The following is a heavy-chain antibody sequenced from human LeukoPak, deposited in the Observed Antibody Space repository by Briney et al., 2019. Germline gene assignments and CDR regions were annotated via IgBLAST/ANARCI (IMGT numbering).Heavy chain of an antibody. CDR2: ISGSGDST. Sequence: GGSLRLSCAASGFTFNTYAMSWVRQAPGKGLEWVSVISGSGDSTYYADSVKGRFTISRDNPRNTLYMQMSSLRAEDTAVYYCAIMHRYYDGSGYWVQWGQGTLVTVSS. CDR1: GFTFNTYA. V-gene: IGHV3-23*01. J-gene: IGHJ4*02. D-gene: IGHD3-22*01. CDR3: AIMHRYYDGSGYWVQ.